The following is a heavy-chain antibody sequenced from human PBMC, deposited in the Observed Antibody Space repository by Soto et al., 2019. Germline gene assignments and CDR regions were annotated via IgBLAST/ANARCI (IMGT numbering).Heavy chain of an antibody. CDR2: ISAYNGNT. V-gene: IGHV1-18*01. J-gene: IGHJ6*02. CDR3: ARDGYYDFWSGYSYGMDF. Sequence: ASVKVSCKASGYTFTSYGISWARQAPGQGLEWMGWISAYNGNTNYAQKLQGRVTMTTDTSTSTAYMELRSLRSDDTAVYYCARDGYYDFWSGYSYGMDFWGQGTTVTVTS. CDR1: GYTFTSYG. D-gene: IGHD3-3*01.